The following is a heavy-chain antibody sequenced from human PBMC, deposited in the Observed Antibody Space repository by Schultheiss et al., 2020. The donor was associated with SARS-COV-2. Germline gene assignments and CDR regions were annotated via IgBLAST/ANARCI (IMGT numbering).Heavy chain of an antibody. Sequence: SETLSLTCAVYGGSFSGYYWSWIRQHPGKGLEWIGYIYYSGSTNYNPSLKSRVTMSVDTSKNQFSLKLSSVTAADTAVYYCARDSDYPYDAFDIWGQGTMVTVSS. CDR3: ARDSDYPYDAFDI. V-gene: IGHV4-59*12. CDR1: GGSFSGYY. J-gene: IGHJ3*02. D-gene: IGHD4-17*01. CDR2: IYYSGST.